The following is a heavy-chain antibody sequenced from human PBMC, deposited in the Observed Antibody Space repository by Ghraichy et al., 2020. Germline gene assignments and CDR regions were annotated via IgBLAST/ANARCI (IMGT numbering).Heavy chain of an antibody. CDR2: ITSSGSFK. CDR3: ARGSTVVIFFYYAARDV. J-gene: IGHJ6*02. Sequence: GGSLRLSCAASGFTFRGYSMNWVRQAPAKGLEWVSYITSSGSFKSYADSVKGRFTISRDNAKNSVYLQINSLRDEDTAVYFCARGSTVVIFFYYAARDVWGQGTTGTVS. D-gene: IGHD4-23*01. V-gene: IGHV3-21*05. CDR1: GFTFRGYS.